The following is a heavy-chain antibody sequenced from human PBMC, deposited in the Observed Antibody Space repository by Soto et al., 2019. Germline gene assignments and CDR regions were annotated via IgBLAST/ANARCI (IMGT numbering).Heavy chain of an antibody. D-gene: IGHD6-13*01. CDR1: GGSFSGYY. V-gene: IGHV4-34*01. J-gene: IGHJ6*02. Sequence: PSETLSLTCAVYGGSFSGYYWSWIRQPPGKGLEWIGEINHSGSTNYNPSLKSRVTISVDTSKNQFSLKLSSVTAADTAVYYCARDGSVAAAGLNYYYYGMDVWGQGTTVTVSS. CDR2: INHSGST. CDR3: ARDGSVAAAGLNYYYYGMDV.